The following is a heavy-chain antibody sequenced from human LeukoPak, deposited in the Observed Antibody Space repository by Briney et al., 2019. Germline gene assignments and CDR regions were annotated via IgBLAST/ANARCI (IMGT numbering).Heavy chain of an antibody. J-gene: IGHJ3*02. Sequence: GASVKVSCKASGYTFTSYGISWVRQAPGQGLEWMGWINPNSGSTNYAQKFQGRVTMTRDTSISTAYMELSRLRSDDTAVYYCAREGEWTTVTFLTSGDAFDIWGQGTMVTVSS. CDR1: GYTFTSYG. V-gene: IGHV1-2*02. D-gene: IGHD4-17*01. CDR3: AREGEWTTVTFLTSGDAFDI. CDR2: INPNSGST.